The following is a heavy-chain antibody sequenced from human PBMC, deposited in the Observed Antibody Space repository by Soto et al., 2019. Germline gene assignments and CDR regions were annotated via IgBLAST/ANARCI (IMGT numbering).Heavy chain of an antibody. D-gene: IGHD3-22*01. V-gene: IGHV3-13*05. Sequence: EVQLVESGGGLVQPGGSLRLSCAASGFTFSSYDMHWVRQATGKGLERVSAIGTAGHPYYPGSVKGRFTISRENAKNSLYLQMNSLRAGDTAVYYCARARRSYYYDSSVPSDYYYYYYGMDVLGQGTTVTVS. CDR2: IGTAGHP. CDR1: GFTFSSYD. J-gene: IGHJ6*02. CDR3: ARARRSYYYDSSVPSDYYYYYYGMDV.